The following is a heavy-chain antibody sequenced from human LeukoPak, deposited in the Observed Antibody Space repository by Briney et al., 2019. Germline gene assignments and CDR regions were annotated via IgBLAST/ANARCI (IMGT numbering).Heavy chain of an antibody. CDR1: GFTFSGYW. D-gene: IGHD6-19*01. CDR3: ARVRLTSSWYYFDY. J-gene: IGHJ4*02. V-gene: IGHV3-74*01. CDR2: ISTDGSSN. Sequence: GGSLRLSCAASGFTFSGYWMHWVRQAPGKGLVWVSRISTDGSSNTYADSVKGRFTISRDNAKNTLYLQMNSLRAEDTAVYYCARVRLTSSWYYFDYWGQGTLVTVSS.